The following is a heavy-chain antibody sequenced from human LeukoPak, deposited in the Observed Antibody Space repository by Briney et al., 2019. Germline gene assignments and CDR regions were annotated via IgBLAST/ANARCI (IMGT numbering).Heavy chain of an antibody. CDR3: ARDLGLDYYDSSGYYSSATNWFDP. CDR2: INHSGST. CDR1: GGSFSGYY. J-gene: IGHJ5*02. Sequence: PSETLSLTCAVYGGSFSGYYWSWIRQPPGKGLEWIGEINHSGSTNYNPSLKSRVTISVDTSKNQFSLKLSSVTAADTAVYYCARDLGLDYYDSSGYYSSATNWFDPWGQGTLVTVSS. V-gene: IGHV4-34*01. D-gene: IGHD3-22*01.